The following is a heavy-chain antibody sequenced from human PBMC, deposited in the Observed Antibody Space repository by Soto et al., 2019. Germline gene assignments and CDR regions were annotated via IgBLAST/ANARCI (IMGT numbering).Heavy chain of an antibody. D-gene: IGHD6-19*01. J-gene: IGHJ6*02. CDR3: EWEHKYSSGCDNYYYGMDV. Sequence: GESLKISCKGSGYSFTSYWISWVRQMPGKGLEWMGRIDPSDSYTNYSPSFQGHVTISADKSISAAYLQWSSLKASDTAMYYCEWEHKYSSGCDNYYYGMDVWGQRTTVTVSS. CDR2: IDPSDSYT. V-gene: IGHV5-10-1*01. CDR1: GYSFTSYW.